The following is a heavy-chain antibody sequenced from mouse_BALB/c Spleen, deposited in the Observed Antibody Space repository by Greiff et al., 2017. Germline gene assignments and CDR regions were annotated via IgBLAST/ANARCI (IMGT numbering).Heavy chain of an antibody. V-gene: IGHV1-7*01. D-gene: IGHD2-3*01. CDR3: ARGYDGYLFAY. Sequence: QVQLQQSGAELAKPGASVKMSCKASGYTFTSYWMHWVKQRPGQGLEWIGYISPSTGYTEYNQKFKDKATLTADKSSSTAYMQLSSLTSEDSAVYYCARGYDGYLFAYWGQGTLVTVSA. J-gene: IGHJ3*01. CDR2: ISPSTGYT. CDR1: GYTFTSYW.